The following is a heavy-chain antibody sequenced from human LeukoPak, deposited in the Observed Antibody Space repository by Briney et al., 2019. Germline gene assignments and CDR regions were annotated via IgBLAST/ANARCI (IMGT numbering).Heavy chain of an antibody. D-gene: IGHD1-1*01. CDR2: INPYSGTL. CDR1: GYTFSDFY. J-gene: IGHJ5*02. Sequence: EASVKVSCQTSGYTFSDFYLNWVRQAPGQGLEWMGWINPYSGTLISAQSLQGRLTMTWDTSTGTAYMELTRLTSDDTAVYYCATATVTHTRDPWGQGTMVTVSS. V-gene: IGHV1-2*02. CDR3: ATATVTHTRDP.